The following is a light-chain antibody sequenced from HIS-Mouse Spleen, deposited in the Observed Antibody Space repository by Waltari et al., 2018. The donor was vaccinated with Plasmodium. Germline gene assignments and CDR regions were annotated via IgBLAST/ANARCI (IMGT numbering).Light chain of an antibody. V-gene: IGKV1-39*01. Sequence: DIQMTHSPSSLSASVGNRVTITCRAIQGIGSYLNWYQQKPGKAPKLMIYAASTLQSGVPARFSGSGSGTDVTLTISSLQPEDFATYYCQQSYSTPGTFGGGTKVEIK. J-gene: IGKJ4*01. CDR1: QGIGSY. CDR3: QQSYSTPGT. CDR2: AAS.